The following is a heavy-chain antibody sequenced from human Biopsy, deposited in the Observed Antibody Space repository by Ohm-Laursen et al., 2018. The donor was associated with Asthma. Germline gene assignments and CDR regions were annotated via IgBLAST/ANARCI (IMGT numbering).Heavy chain of an antibody. D-gene: IGHD1-26*01. CDR1: GYPFIGYH. CDR2: INPSGGST. J-gene: IGHJ4*02. V-gene: IGHV1-46*01. CDR3: ARAGALIVGATMGY. Sequence: ASVKVSCKASGYPFIGYHIHWMRQAPRQGLEWMGIINPSGGSTSYAQKFQGRVTMTRDTSTSTVYMELSSLRSEDTAVYYCARAGALIVGATMGYWGQGTLVTVSS.